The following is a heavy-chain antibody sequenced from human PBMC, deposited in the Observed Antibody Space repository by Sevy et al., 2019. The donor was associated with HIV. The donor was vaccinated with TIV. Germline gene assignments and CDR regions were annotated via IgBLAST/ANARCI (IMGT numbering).Heavy chain of an antibody. V-gene: IGHV3-53*01. Sequence: GGSLRLSCAASGFTVSSNYMSWVRQAPGKGLEWVSVIYSGGSTYYADSVKGRFTISRDNSKNTPYIQMNSLRADDTAVYYCARDSRYCSGGSCGNAGYFDLWGRGTLVTVSS. CDR2: IYSGGST. J-gene: IGHJ2*01. D-gene: IGHD2-15*01. CDR3: ARDSRYCSGGSCGNAGYFDL. CDR1: GFTVSSNY.